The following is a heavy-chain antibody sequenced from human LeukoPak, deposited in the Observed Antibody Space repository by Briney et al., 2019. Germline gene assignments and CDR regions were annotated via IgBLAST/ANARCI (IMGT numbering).Heavy chain of an antibody. Sequence: RGSLRLSCAASGFTFTDDYMSWIRQAPGKGLGWVSYIRSSGSTRYYADSVKGRFTISRDNAKNSLYLQMNSLRAEDTAVYYCARVGYYDFWSGYQDDDAFDIWGQGTMVTVSS. J-gene: IGHJ3*02. D-gene: IGHD3-3*01. V-gene: IGHV3-11*01. CDR3: ARVGYYDFWSGYQDDDAFDI. CDR2: IRSSGSTR. CDR1: GFTFTDDY.